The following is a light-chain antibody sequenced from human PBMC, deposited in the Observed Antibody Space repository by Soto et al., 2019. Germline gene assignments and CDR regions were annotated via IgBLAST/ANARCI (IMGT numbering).Light chain of an antibody. CDR3: QQYYTTPLT. V-gene: IGKV4-1*01. Sequence: DIVMTQSPDSLIVSLGERATINCKSSQSVFYRSYNKNYLAWYQKKAGQSPKVLIYWASTRESGVPDRFSGSGSETDFTLTIRSMHAEDVAVYYCQQYYTTPLTFGGGTKVEIK. CDR1: QSVFYRSYNKNY. J-gene: IGKJ4*01. CDR2: WAS.